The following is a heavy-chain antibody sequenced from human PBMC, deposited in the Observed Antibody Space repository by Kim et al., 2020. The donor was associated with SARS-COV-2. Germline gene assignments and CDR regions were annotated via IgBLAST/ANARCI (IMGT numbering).Heavy chain of an antibody. Sequence: SETLSLTCAVSGGSISSGGYSWSWIRQPPGKGLEWIGYIYHSGSTYYNPSLKSRVTISVDRSKNQFSLKLSSVTAADTAVYYCARGLVVAAYFDYWGQGTLVTVSS. V-gene: IGHV4-30-2*01. CDR3: ARGLVVAAYFDY. CDR2: IYHSGST. J-gene: IGHJ4*02. D-gene: IGHD2-15*01. CDR1: GGSISSGGYS.